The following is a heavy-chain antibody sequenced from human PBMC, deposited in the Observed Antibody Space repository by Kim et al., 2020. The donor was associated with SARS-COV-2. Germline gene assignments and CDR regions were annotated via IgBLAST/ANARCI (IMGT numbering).Heavy chain of an antibody. Sequence: SETLSLTCTVSGGSISSHYCSWIRQPPGKGLEWIGYIYYSGSTHYNPSLKSRVTISVDTSKNQFSLKLSSVTAADTAVYYCARHTFPAQPFDYWGQGSLVTVSS. J-gene: IGHJ4*02. CDR3: ARHTFPAQPFDY. CDR2: IYYSGST. CDR1: GGSISSHY. V-gene: IGHV4-59*08.